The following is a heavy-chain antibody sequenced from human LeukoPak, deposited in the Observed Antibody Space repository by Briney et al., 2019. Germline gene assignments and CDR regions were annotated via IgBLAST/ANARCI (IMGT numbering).Heavy chain of an antibody. J-gene: IGHJ4*02. CDR2: ISGSGGST. CDR1: GFTFSSYA. D-gene: IGHD5-18*01. Sequence: GGSLRLSCAASGFTFSSYAMSWVRQAPGKGLEWVSAISGSGGSTYYADSVKGRFTISRDNSKNTLYLQMNSLRAEDTAVYYCAKVRDPGYAFTYFDYWGQGTLVTVSS. V-gene: IGHV3-23*01. CDR3: AKVRDPGYAFTYFDY.